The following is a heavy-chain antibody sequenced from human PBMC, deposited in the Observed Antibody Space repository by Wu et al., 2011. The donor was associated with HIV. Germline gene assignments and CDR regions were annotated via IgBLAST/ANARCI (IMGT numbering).Heavy chain of an antibody. D-gene: IGHD2-2*01. CDR2: INPNTGGT. Sequence: QVQLVQSGAEVKKPGASVKVSCTASGYIFTDYYIHWVRQAPGQGLEWMGWINPNTGGTNYAQKLQGRVTMTTDTSTSTAYMELRSLRSDDTAVYFCARAASEVPAATADYYYYYMDVWAKGPRSPSP. CDR3: ARAASEVPAATADYYYYYMDV. J-gene: IGHJ6*03. V-gene: IGHV1-2*02. CDR1: GYIFTDYY.